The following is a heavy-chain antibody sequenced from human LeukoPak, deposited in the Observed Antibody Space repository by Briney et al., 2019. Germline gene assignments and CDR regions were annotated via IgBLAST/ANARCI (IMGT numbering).Heavy chain of an antibody. J-gene: IGHJ4*02. V-gene: IGHV1-2*02. Sequence: GASVKVSCKASGYTFTGYYMHWVRQAPGQGLEWMGWINPNSGGTNYAQKFQGRVTMTRDTSISTACMELSRLRSDDTAVYYCARACGSYQGSLNYWGQGTLVTVSS. CDR1: GYTFTGYY. D-gene: IGHD1-26*01. CDR2: INPNSGGT. CDR3: ARACGSYQGSLNY.